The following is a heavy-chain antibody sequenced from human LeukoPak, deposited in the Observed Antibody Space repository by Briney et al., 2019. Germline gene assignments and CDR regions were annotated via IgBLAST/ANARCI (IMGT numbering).Heavy chain of an antibody. D-gene: IGHD6-19*01. Sequence: GGSLRLSCAASGFPFSTYSMHWVRQAPGKGLEWVSYISTSSNRIDYADSVKGRFTMSRDNAKNLLYLQMNSLRDEDTAMYYCARVSAPGTSGWYFGYWGQGTLVTVSS. CDR2: ISTSSNRI. V-gene: IGHV3-48*02. CDR3: ARVSAPGTSGWYFGY. J-gene: IGHJ4*02. CDR1: GFPFSTYS.